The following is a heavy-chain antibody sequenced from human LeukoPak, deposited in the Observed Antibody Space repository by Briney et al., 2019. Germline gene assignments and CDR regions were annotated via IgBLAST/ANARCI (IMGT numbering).Heavy chain of an antibody. V-gene: IGHV2-70*11. D-gene: IGHD2-15*01. J-gene: IGHJ4*02. Sequence: SGPTLVNPTQTLTLTCTFSGFSLRTSGMCVSWIRQPPGKALEGLARIDWDDDKYYSTSLKTSLTISKDTSKNQVVLTMPNMDPVDTATYYCARIEVANRAHFDYWGQGTLVTVSS. CDR3: ARIEVANRAHFDY. CDR1: GFSLRTSGMC. CDR2: IDWDDDK.